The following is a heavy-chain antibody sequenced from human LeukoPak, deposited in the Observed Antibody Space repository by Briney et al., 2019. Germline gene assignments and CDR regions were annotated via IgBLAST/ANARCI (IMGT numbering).Heavy chain of an antibody. J-gene: IGHJ4*02. CDR1: GGSISSGGHY. Sequence: SETLSLTCTVSGGSISSGGHYWSWIRQPAGKGLEYLGRISSTGSTNYNPSLRSRVTISADTSKNHFSLKLTSVTAADTAVYYCARVIRALRLGELSLLWYFDYWGQGTLVTVSS. CDR3: ARVIRALRLGELSLLWYFDY. D-gene: IGHD3-16*02. CDR2: ISSTGST. V-gene: IGHV4-61*02.